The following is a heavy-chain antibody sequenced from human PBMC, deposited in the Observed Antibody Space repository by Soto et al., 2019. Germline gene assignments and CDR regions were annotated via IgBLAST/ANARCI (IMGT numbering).Heavy chain of an antibody. V-gene: IGHV1-8*01. CDR3: ATNSDSYYYMDV. Sequence: ASVKVSCKASVYTFTSYDINWVRQATGQGLEWMGWMNPNSGNTGYAQKFQGRVTMTRNTSISTAYMELSSLRSEDTAVYYCATNSDSYYYMDVWGKGTTVTVSS. CDR2: MNPNSGNT. CDR1: VYTFTSYD. J-gene: IGHJ6*03. D-gene: IGHD3-3*01.